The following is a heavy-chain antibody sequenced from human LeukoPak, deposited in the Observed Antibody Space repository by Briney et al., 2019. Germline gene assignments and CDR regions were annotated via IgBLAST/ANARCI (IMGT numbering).Heavy chain of an antibody. J-gene: IGHJ4*02. CDR2: INHSGST. D-gene: IGHD5-24*01. Sequence: PSETLSLTCAVYGGSFSGYYWSWIRQPPGKGLEWIGEINHSGSTNYNPSLKSRVTISVDTSKNQFSLKLSSVTAADTAVYYCARGREMATTTGYFDYWGQGTLVTVSS. CDR3: ARGREMATTTGYFDY. V-gene: IGHV4-34*01. CDR1: GGSFSGYY.